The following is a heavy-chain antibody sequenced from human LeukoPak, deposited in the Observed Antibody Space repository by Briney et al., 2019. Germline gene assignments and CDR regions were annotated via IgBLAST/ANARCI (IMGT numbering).Heavy chain of an antibody. J-gene: IGHJ4*02. Sequence: GGSLRLSCAASGFSFSSYAMNWVPQAPRKGLEWVAFMQYDGSEIYYADSVKGRFTISRDNSKNTLYLQMNSLKGDDTAMYYCAAPGDSSGYYPVDWGQGTLVTVP. CDR3: AAPGDSSGYYPVD. D-gene: IGHD3-22*01. CDR1: GFSFSSYA. CDR2: MQYDGSEI. V-gene: IGHV3-30*02.